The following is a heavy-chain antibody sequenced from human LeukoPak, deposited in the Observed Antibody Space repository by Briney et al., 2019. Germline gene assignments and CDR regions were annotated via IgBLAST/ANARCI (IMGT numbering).Heavy chain of an antibody. CDR1: GYTFTSYG. J-gene: IGHJ4*02. Sequence: SSAKVSCKASGYTFTSYGISWVRQAPGQGLEWMGWISAYNGNTNYAQKLQGRVTMTTDTSTSTAYMELRSLRSDDTAVYYCARGDPGTHLFDYWGQGTLVTVSS. V-gene: IGHV1-18*01. D-gene: IGHD1-7*01. CDR3: ARGDPGTHLFDY. CDR2: ISAYNGNT.